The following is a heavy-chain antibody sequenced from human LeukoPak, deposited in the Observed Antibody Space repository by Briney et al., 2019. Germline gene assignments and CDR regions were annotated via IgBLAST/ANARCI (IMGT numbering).Heavy chain of an antibody. CDR2: IKQDGSEK. J-gene: IGHJ4*02. Sequence: GGSLRLSCAASGFTFSNYWMSWVRQAPGKGLEWVANIKQDGSEKYYVDSVKGRFTISRDNAKNSLYLQMNSLRAEDTAVYYCARGWQIAVAGRVYFDYWGQGTLVTVSS. CDR1: GFTFSNYW. D-gene: IGHD6-19*01. CDR3: ARGWQIAVAGRVYFDY. V-gene: IGHV3-7*01.